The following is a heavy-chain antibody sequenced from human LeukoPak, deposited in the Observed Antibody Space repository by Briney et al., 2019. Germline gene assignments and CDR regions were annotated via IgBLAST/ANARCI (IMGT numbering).Heavy chain of an antibody. V-gene: IGHV4-59*08. CDR2: IYCSGST. D-gene: IGHD1-1*01. CDR1: GGSISSYY. J-gene: IGHJ3*02. Sequence: SETLSLTCTVSGGSISSYYWSWIRQPPGKGLEWIGYIYCSGSTNYNPSLKSRVTISVDTSKNQFSLKLSSVTAADTAVYYCARQFVTGTDAFDIWGQGTMVTVSS. CDR3: ARQFVTGTDAFDI.